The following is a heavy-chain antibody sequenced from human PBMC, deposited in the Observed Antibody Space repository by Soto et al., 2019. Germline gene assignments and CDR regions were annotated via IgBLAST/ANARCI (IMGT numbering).Heavy chain of an antibody. CDR1: GGSFSGYY. V-gene: IGHV4-34*01. CDR2: INHSGST. D-gene: IGHD1-26*01. Sequence: SETLSLTCAVYGGSFSGYYWSWIRQPPGKGLEWIGEINHSGSTNYNPSLKSRVTISVDTSKNQFSLKLSSVTAADTAVYYCARRGRDDQPFDYWGQGTLVTVSS. J-gene: IGHJ4*02. CDR3: ARRGRDDQPFDY.